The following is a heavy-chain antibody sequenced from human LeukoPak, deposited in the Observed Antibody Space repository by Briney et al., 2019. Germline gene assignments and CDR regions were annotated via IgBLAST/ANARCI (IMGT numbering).Heavy chain of an antibody. V-gene: IGHV4-59*08. D-gene: IGHD4-17*01. CDR1: GGSISSYY. Sequence: KPSETLSLTCTVSGGSISSYYWSWIRQPPGKGLEWIAYMDYSGSTFYNPSLKSRVSTSVDTSKNQFSLKVRSVTAADTAVYYCARHGGDYTFDYWGQGTLVTVSS. J-gene: IGHJ4*02. CDR3: ARHGGDYTFDY. CDR2: MDYSGST.